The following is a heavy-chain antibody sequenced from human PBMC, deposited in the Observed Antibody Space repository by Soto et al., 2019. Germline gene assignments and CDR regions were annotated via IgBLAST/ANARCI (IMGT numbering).Heavy chain of an antibody. D-gene: IGHD6-13*01. Sequence: PSETLSLTCAVSGGSISSGGYSWSWIRQPPGKGLEWIGYIYHSGSTYYNPSLKSRVTISVDRSKNQFSLKLSSVTAADTAVYYCARGEAAAYYYYGMDVWGQGTTVTVSS. CDR3: ARGEAAAYYYYGMDV. J-gene: IGHJ6*02. CDR1: GGSISSGGYS. V-gene: IGHV4-30-2*01. CDR2: IYHSGST.